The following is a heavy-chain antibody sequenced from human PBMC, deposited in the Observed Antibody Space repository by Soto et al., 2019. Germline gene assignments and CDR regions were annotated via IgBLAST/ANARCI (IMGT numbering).Heavy chain of an antibody. CDR3: ATSAEGPYFFDY. V-gene: IGHV3-53*01. Sequence: EVQLVESGGGLIQPGGSLRLSCAASGFPGFNFINNYMSWVRQAPGKGLEWVSIIYTDGSEYYADSVKGRFTISRDNSRNTLYLQMNSLRADDSAVYYCATSAEGPYFFDYWGLGTLVTVSS. CDR1: GFPGFNFINNY. J-gene: IGHJ4*02. CDR2: IYTDGSE.